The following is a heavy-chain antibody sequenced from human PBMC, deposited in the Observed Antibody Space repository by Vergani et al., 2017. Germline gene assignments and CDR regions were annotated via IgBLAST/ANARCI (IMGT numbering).Heavy chain of an antibody. CDR3: ARLHPSSSSWFDA. CDR1: GYSFTSYW. Sequence: EVQLVQSGAEVKKPGESLKISCKGSGYSFTSYWIGWVRQMPGKGLECMGIIYPGDSDTRYSPSFQGQVTIPADKSISTAYLPWSSLKASDTAMYYCARLHPSSSSWFDAWSQGTLVTVSS. D-gene: IGHD6-6*01. J-gene: IGHJ5*02. V-gene: IGHV5-51*01. CDR2: IYPGDSDT.